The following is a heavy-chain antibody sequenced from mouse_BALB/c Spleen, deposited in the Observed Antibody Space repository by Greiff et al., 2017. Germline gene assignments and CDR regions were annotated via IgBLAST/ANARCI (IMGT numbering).Heavy chain of an antibody. D-gene: IGHD2-14*01. Sequence: LVKTGASVKISCKASGYSFTGYYMHWVKQSHGKSLEWIGYISCYNGATSYNQKFKGKATFTVDTSSSTAYMQFNSLTSEDSAVYYCARGGNRYSYAMDYWGQGTSVTVSS. CDR2: ISCYNGAT. V-gene: IGHV1S34*01. CDR3: ARGGNRYSYAMDY. CDR1: GYSFTGYY. J-gene: IGHJ4*01.